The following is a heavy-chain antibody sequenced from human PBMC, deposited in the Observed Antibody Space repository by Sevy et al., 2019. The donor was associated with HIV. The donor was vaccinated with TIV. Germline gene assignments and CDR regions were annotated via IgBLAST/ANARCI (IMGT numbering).Heavy chain of an antibody. D-gene: IGHD1-26*01. J-gene: IGHJ4*02. Sequence: GGSLRLSCAASGVTLRTYWMHWVRQVPGKGLMWVSRINTDSQITSFADSVKGRFTISRDKAKNTLYLQMDSLRVEDTAVYFCARGTSGTFGLWGQGTLVTVSS. CDR3: ARGTSGTFGL. CDR2: INTDSQIT. V-gene: IGHV3-74*01. CDR1: GVTLRTYW.